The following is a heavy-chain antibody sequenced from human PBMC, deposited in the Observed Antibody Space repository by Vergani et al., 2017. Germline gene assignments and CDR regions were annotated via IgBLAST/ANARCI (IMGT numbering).Heavy chain of an antibody. D-gene: IGHD1-26*01. CDR3: GRRRWERGEVDY. CDR2: VYARDSIT. Sequence: EVQLVLSGAEVKKPGESLKISCEGSGYTFTDYWVGWVRQKPGKGLEWMGVVYARDSITRYSLSFEGQVTISADKSINTEYLEGDSLRASDSAMYYCGRRRWERGEVDYWGQGTLVTV. CDR1: GYTFTDYW. V-gene: IGHV5-51*01. J-gene: IGHJ4*02.